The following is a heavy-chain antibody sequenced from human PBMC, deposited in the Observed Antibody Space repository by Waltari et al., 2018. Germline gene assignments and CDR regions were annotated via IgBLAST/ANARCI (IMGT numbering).Heavy chain of an antibody. CDR3: ARDRGTYYDILTGYSPDAFDI. J-gene: IGHJ3*02. CDR2: IYYSGST. V-gene: IGHV4-59*01. Sequence: QVQLQESGPGLVKPSETLSLTCTVSGGSISSYYWSWIRQPPGKGLEWIGYIYYSGSTNYNPSLKSRVTISVDTSKNQFSLKLSSVTAADTAVYYCARDRGTYYDILTGYSPDAFDIWGQGTMVTVSS. CDR1: GGSISSYY. D-gene: IGHD3-9*01.